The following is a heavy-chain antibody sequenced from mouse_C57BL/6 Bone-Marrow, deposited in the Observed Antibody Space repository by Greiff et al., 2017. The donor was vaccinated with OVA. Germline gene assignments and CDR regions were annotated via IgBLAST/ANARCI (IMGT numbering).Heavy chain of an antibody. J-gene: IGHJ2*01. V-gene: IGHV5-12*01. CDR3: ARLTTVVLDY. Sequence: EVQVVESGGGLVQPGGSLKLSCAASGFTFSDYYMYWVRQTPEKRLEWVAYISNGGGSTYYPDTVKGRFTISRDNAKNTLYLQMSRLKSEDTAMYYCARLTTVVLDYWGQGTTLTVSS. CDR2: ISNGGGST. CDR1: GFTFSDYY. D-gene: IGHD1-1*01.